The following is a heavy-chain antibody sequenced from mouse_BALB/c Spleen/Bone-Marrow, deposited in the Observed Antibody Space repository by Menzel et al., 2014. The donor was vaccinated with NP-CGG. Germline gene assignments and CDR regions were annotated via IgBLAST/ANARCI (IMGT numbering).Heavy chain of an antibody. D-gene: IGHD2-14*01. CDR1: GFSLTSYG. J-gene: IGHJ4*01. CDR3: ARVGYRYDGYAMDY. Sequence: QVQLKQSGPGLVPPSQSLSITCTVSGFSLTSYGVHWVRQPPGKGLEWLGVMWAGGSTNYNSALMSRLSISKDNSKSXVYLKMNSLQTDDTAMYYCARVGYRYDGYAMDYLGQGTSVTVSS. CDR2: MWAGGST. V-gene: IGHV2-9*02.